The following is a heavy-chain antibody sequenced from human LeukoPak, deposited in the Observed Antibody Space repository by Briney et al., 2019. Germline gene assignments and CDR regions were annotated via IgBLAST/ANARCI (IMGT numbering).Heavy chain of an antibody. V-gene: IGHV3-64*01. Sequence: PGGSLRLSCAASGFTFSSYAMHWVRQAPGKGLEYVSAISSNGGSTYYANSVKGRFTISRDNSKNTLYLQMGSLRAEDMAVYYCARDRVRGYYYYGMDVWGQGTTVTVSS. CDR2: ISSNGGST. J-gene: IGHJ6*02. CDR1: GFTFSSYA. D-gene: IGHD3-10*01. CDR3: ARDRVRGYYYYGMDV.